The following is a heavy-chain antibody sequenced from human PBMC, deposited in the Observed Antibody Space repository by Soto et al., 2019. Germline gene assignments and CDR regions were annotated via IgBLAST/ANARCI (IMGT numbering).Heavy chain of an antibody. Sequence: GESLKISCKGSGYSFTSYWISWVRQMPGKGLEWMGRIDPSDSYTNYSPSFQGHVTISADKSISTAYLQWSSLKASDTAMYYCASHRSGYCSSTSCHWYGMDVWGQGTTVTVSS. CDR1: GYSFTSYW. CDR2: IDPSDSYT. J-gene: IGHJ6*02. V-gene: IGHV5-10-1*01. CDR3: ASHRSGYCSSTSCHWYGMDV. D-gene: IGHD2-2*01.